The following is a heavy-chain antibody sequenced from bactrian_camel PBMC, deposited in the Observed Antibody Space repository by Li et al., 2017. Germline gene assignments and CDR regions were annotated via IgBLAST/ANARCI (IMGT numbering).Heavy chain of an antibody. D-gene: IGHD2*01. CDR3: AAGPRGSRGLLKRDFGF. Sequence: HVQLVESGGGSVQVGGSLKLSCVIAGFTYDTWAMAWFRQAPEKEREGVAALDDKGATTYADSVKGRFTISYDNARDTLYLQMNSLKPEDTAMYYCAAGPRGSRGLLKRDFGFWGQGTQVTVS. CDR1: GFTYDTWA. J-gene: IGHJ6*01. V-gene: IGHV3S55*01. CDR2: LDDKGAT.